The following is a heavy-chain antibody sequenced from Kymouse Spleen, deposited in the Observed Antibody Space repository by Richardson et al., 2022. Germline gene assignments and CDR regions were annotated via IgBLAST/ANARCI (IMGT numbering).Heavy chain of an antibody. CDR2: INWNGGST. CDR1: GFTFDDYG. J-gene: IGHJ4*02. CDR3: ARERAESIAAQRGYSGYYYFDY. Sequence: EVQLVESGGGVVRPGGSLRLSCAASGFTFDDYGMSWVRQAPGKGLEWVSGINWNGGSTGYADSVKGRFTISRDNAKNSLYLQMNSLRAEDTALYYCARERAESIAAQRGYSGYYYFDYWGQGTLVTVSS. V-gene: IGHV3-20*d01. D-gene: IGHD5-12*01.